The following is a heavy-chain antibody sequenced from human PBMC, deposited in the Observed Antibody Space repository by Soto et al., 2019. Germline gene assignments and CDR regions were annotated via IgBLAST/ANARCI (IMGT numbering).Heavy chain of an antibody. J-gene: IGHJ4*02. CDR1: GYTFTSYA. V-gene: IGHV1-3*01. CDR3: ARALYSSNWSYFDY. CDR2: INAGNGNT. Sequence: QVQLVQSGAEVKKPGASVKVSCKASGYTFTSYAMHWVRQAPGQRLEWMGWINAGNGNTKYSQKFKGRVTITRDTYASTAYMELSRMRSEDTAVHYCARALYSSNWSYFDYWGQGTLVPVSS. D-gene: IGHD6-13*01.